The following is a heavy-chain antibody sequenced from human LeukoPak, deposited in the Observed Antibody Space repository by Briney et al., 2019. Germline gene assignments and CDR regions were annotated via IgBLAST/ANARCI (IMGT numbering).Heavy chain of an antibody. CDR2: IKSMTDGRTT. V-gene: IGHV3-15*01. CDR3: TTVHDYGDSY. Sequence: GGSLRLSCAASEFTFSNAWMSWVRQAPGKGLEWVGRIKSMTDGRTTDYAAPVKGRFTISRDDSKNALYLQMNNLKTEDTAVYYCTTVHDYGDSYWGQGTLVTVSS. D-gene: IGHD4-17*01. J-gene: IGHJ4*02. CDR1: EFTFSNAW.